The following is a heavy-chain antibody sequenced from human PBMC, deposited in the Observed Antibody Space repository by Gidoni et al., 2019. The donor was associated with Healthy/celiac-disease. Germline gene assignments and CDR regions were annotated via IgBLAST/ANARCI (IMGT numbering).Heavy chain of an antibody. CDR1: GFTFGDYA. J-gene: IGHJ4*02. Sequence: EVQLVESGGGLVQPGRSLRLSCTASGFTFGDYAMRWVRQAPGKGLEWVGFIRSKAYGGTTEYAASVKGRFTISRDDSKSIAYLQMNSLKTEDTAVYYCTRGGPYYDFWSGYYPLDYWGQGTLVTVSS. D-gene: IGHD3-3*01. CDR2: IRSKAYGGTT. CDR3: TRGGPYYDFWSGYYPLDY. V-gene: IGHV3-49*04.